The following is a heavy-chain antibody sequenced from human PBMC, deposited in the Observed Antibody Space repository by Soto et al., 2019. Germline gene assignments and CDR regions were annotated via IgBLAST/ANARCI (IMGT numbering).Heavy chain of an antibody. V-gene: IGHV3-21*01. CDR1: GFTFSSYS. Sequence: EVQLVESGGGLVKPGGSLRLSCAASGFTFSSYSMNWVRQAPGKGLEWVSSISSSSSYIYYADSVKGRFTISRDNAKNSLYLQMNSLRAEDTAVYYSARDIYCGGDCYPYYYYGMDVWGQGTTVTVSS. CDR3: ARDIYCGGDCYPYYYYGMDV. D-gene: IGHD2-21*02. CDR2: ISSSSSYI. J-gene: IGHJ6*02.